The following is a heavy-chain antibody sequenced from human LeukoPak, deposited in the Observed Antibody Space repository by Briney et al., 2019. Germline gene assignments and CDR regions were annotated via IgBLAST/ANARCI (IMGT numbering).Heavy chain of an antibody. CDR1: GFTFSSYG. V-gene: IGHV3-23*01. CDR2: ISGSGGST. D-gene: IGHD3-10*01. CDR3: ALRSMVRGVITIDY. Sequence: PGGSLRLSCAASGFTFSSYGMSWVRQAPGKGLEWVSAISGSGGSTYYADSVKGRFTISRDNSKNTLYLQMNSLRAEDTAVYYCALRSMVRGVITIDYWGQGTLVTVSS. J-gene: IGHJ4*02.